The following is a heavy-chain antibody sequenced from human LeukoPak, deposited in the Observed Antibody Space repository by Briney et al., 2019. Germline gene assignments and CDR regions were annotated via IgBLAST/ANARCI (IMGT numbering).Heavy chain of an antibody. CDR2: IYSGGIT. D-gene: IGHD3-10*01. J-gene: IGHJ6*03. CDR3: AINTMVRGVIIMDV. CDR1: GFIVSSNY. V-gene: IGHV3-66*01. Sequence: GGSLRLSCAASGFIVSSNYMTWVRQAPGKGLEWVSVIYSGGITYYADSVKGRFTISRDNSKNTLYLQMNSLRDEDTALYYCAINTMVRGVIIMDVWGKGTTVTVSS.